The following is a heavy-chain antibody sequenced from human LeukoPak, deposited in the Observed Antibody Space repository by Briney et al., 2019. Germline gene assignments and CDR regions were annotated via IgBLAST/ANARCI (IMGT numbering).Heavy chain of an antibody. V-gene: IGHV1-2*02. CDR3: ASDCGLSQLEYCSNTNSYMGAFDI. Sequence: ASVKVSCKASGYTFTGYYMHWVRQAPGQGLEWMGWINPNSGGTNYAQKFQGRVTMTRDTSISTAYMELSRLRSDDTAVYYCASDCGLSQLEYCSNTNSYMGAFDIWGQGTMVTVSS. D-gene: IGHD2-2*02. CDR2: INPNSGGT. J-gene: IGHJ3*02. CDR1: GYTFTGYY.